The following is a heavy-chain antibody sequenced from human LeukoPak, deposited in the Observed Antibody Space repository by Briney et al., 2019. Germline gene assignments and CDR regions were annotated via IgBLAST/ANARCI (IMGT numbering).Heavy chain of an antibody. V-gene: IGHV4-4*07. CDR1: GGSISSYY. CDR3: ARDLRYFDWTSEYNLLDP. D-gene: IGHD3-9*01. J-gene: IGHJ5*02. Sequence: SETLSLTCTVSGGSISSYYWSWIRQPAGKGLEWIGRIYTSGSTNYNPSLKSRVTMSVDTSKNQFSLKLSSVTAADTAVYYCARDLRYFDWTSEYNLLDPWGQGTMVTVSS. CDR2: IYTSGST.